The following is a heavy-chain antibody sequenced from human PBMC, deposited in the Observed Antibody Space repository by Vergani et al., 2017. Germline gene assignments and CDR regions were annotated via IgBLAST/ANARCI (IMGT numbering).Heavy chain of an antibody. CDR1: GFTFNHYA. CDR2: IIGSGGST. J-gene: IGHJ6*02. V-gene: IGHV3-23*01. D-gene: IGHD5-12*01. CDR3: AKSNPRNSGYDYLYNYHAMDV. Sequence: EVQLLESGGDLVQPGGSLRLSCAASGFTFNHYAMNGFRQAPGKGLDWFSGIIGSGGSTYYAGSVKGRFTISRDSSKNTLYLQMNSLSAGDTAVYYCAKSNPRNSGYDYLYNYHAMDVWGQGTTVTVSS.